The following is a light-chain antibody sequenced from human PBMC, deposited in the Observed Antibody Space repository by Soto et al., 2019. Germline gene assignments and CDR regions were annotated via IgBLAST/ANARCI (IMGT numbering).Light chain of an antibody. V-gene: IGLV2-8*01. CDR3: SSYAGSKGV. Sequence: QSVLTQPPSASGSPGQSFTISCTGTSSDVGGYNYVSWYQQHPGKAPKLMIYEVSKRPSGVPDRFSGSKSGNTASLAVSGLQAEDEADYYCSSYAGSKGVFGTGTKVTVL. J-gene: IGLJ1*01. CDR2: EVS. CDR1: SSDVGGYNY.